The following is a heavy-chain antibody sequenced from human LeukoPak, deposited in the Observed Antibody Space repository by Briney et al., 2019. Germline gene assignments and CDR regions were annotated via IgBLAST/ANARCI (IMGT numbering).Heavy chain of an antibody. Sequence: GASVKVSCKASGYTFTSYDINWVRQAPGQGLEWMGRINPNSGDANYAQKFQGRVTMTRDTSISTAYMELSSLRSDDTAVYYCARSNDYWGQGTLVTVSS. V-gene: IGHV1-2*06. CDR3: ARSNDY. J-gene: IGHJ4*02. CDR2: INPNSGDA. CDR1: GYTFTSYD.